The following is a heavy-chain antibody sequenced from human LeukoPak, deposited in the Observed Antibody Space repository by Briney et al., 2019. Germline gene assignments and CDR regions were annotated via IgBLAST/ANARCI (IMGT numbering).Heavy chain of an antibody. CDR3: ARDLPIVVVPAAMVVDY. J-gene: IGHJ4*02. D-gene: IGHD2-2*01. Sequence: AASVKVSCKASGYTFTGYYMHWVRQAPGQGLEWMGWINPNSGGTNYAQKLQGRVTMTTDTSTSTAYMELRSLRSDDTAVYYCARDLPIVVVPAAMVVDYWGQGTLVTVSS. CDR2: INPNSGGT. CDR1: GYTFTGYY. V-gene: IGHV1-2*02.